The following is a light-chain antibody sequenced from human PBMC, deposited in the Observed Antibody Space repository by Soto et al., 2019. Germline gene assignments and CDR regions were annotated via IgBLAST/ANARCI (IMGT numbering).Light chain of an antibody. CDR2: GAS. CDR1: QSVKSNY. Sequence: EIVLTQSPGTLSLSPGERATLSCRASQSVKSNYLAWYQQKPGQAPRLLIYGASNRATGIPGRFDGSGSGTAFTLTISRLEPEDFSVYYCQQLATFGQGTKVEIK. CDR3: QQLAT. V-gene: IGKV3-20*01. J-gene: IGKJ1*01.